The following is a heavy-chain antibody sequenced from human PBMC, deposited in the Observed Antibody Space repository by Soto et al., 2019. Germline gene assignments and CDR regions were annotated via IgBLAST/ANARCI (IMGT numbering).Heavy chain of an antibody. V-gene: IGHV4-31*03. Sequence: QVQLQESGPGLVKPSQTLSLTCTVSGASISRIGSYWTWIRQHPEEGLEWVGYIYYSGATYYSPSPSLKRRVSISVDASENQFSLNLTSVTAADTAVYYWARGEGRVGERVDPWGQGTLVTVSS. J-gene: IGHJ5*02. CDR2: IYYSGAT. D-gene: IGHD3-16*01. CDR1: GASISRIGSY. CDR3: ARGEGRVGERVDP.